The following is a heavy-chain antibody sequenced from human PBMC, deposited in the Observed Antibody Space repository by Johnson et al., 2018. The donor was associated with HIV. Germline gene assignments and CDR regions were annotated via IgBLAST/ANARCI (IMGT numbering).Heavy chain of an antibody. V-gene: IGHV3-30*18. CDR2: ICCDGGNK. CDR1: GFTVSSYD. J-gene: IGHJ3*02. Sequence: QVQLVESGGGVVQPGRSLRVSCGASGFTVSSYDMRWVRQAPGKGLEWVAVICCDGGNKYYENSVKGRFTIARDNSKNTLYLQMDSMRTEDTGVYYCAKAYCNGCDGFDIWGQWTMVTVSS. D-gene: IGHD2-21*01. CDR3: AKAYCNGCDGFDI.